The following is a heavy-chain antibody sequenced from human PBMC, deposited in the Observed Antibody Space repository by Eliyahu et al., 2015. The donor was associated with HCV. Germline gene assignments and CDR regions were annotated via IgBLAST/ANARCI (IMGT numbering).Heavy chain of an antibody. V-gene: IGHV1-18*01. J-gene: IGHJ4*02. Sequence: QVQLVQSGAEVKXPGASVKVSXXXSGYTFTSXGISWVXXAPGQGLEWMGWISAYNGNTNDAQKLQGRVTMTTDTSTSTVYMELRSLRSDDTAVYYCARGQGSSSDYGSYWGQGTLVTVSS. CDR2: ISAYNGNT. CDR3: ARGQGSSSDYGSY. CDR1: GYTFTSXG. D-gene: IGHD6-6*01.